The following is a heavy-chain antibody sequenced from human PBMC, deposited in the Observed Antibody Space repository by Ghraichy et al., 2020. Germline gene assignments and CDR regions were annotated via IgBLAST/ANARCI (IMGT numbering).Heavy chain of an antibody. CDR1: EFTFSKYW. CDR3: ARLLQAEEPDRYFDV. D-gene: IGHD3-9*01. J-gene: IGHJ2*01. CDR2: IKRDGSGK. V-gene: IGHV3-7*01. Sequence: GGSLRLSCAASEFTFSKYWMSWVRQAPGKGLEWVANIKRDGSGKYYVDSVRGRFTISRDNAKNSLYLQMDSLRADDTAMYYCARLLQAEEPDRYFDVWGRGTLVTVSS.